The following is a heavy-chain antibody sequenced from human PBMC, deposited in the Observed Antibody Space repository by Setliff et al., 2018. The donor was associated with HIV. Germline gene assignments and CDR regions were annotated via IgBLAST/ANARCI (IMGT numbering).Heavy chain of an antibody. V-gene: IGHV4-31*03. J-gene: IGHJ6*03. Sequence: PSETLSLTCSVSGGSTTSGGYYWSWIRQHPGKGLEYIGYIYYSGSTYYNPSLKSRVTMSIDTSTQQFFLNVTSVTAADTAVYYCARVEGSSITMVRGVIPGPQGHMDVWGKGTTVTVSS. CDR3: ARVEGSSITMVRGVIPGPQGHMDV. D-gene: IGHD3-10*01. CDR1: GGSTTSGGYY. CDR2: IYYSGST.